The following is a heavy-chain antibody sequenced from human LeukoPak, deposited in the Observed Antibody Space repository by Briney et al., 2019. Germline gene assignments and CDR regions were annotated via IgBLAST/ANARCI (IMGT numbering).Heavy chain of an antibody. CDR3: ARSVTRLNYFDY. CDR2: IIPIFGTA. Sequence: PVKVSCKASGGTFSSYAISWVRQAPGQGLEWMGGIIPIFGTANYAQKFQGRVAITADESTSTAYMELSSLRSEDTAVYYCARSVTRLNYFDYWGQGTLVTVSS. CDR1: GGTFSSYA. V-gene: IGHV1-69*13. D-gene: IGHD4-17*01. J-gene: IGHJ4*02.